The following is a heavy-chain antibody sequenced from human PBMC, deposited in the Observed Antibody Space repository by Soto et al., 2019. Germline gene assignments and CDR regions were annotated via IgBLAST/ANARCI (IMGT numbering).Heavy chain of an antibody. CDR2: IYYSGST. D-gene: IGHD6-13*01. V-gene: IGHV4-61*01. J-gene: IGHJ6*02. CDR1: GGSVSSGSYY. CDR3: ARDISAAAGYYYYYGMDV. Sequence: PSETLSLTCTVSGGSVSSGSYYWSWIRQPPGKGLEWIGYIYYSGSTNYNPSLKSRVTISVDTPKNQFSLKLSSVTAADTAVYYCARDISAAAGYYYYYGMDVWGQGTTVTVSS.